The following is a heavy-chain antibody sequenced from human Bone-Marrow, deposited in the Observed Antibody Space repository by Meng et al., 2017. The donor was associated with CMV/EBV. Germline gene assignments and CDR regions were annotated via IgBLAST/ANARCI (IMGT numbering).Heavy chain of an antibody. CDR2: IYSGGSST. J-gene: IGHJ4*02. CDR3: ARAAAGTLDY. V-gene: IGHV3-23*03. D-gene: IGHD6-13*01. Sequence: SCAASGFTFSSYAMSWVRQAPGKGLEWVSVIYSGGSSTYYADSVKGRFTISRDNSKNTLYLQVNSLRAEDTAVYYCARAAAGTLDYWGQGTLVTVSS. CDR1: GFTFSSYA.